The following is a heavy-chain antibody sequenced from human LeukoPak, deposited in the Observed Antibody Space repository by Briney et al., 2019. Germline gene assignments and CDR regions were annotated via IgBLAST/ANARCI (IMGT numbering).Heavy chain of an antibody. CDR3: VREDTPATANY. D-gene: IGHD2-21*02. J-gene: IGHJ4*02. CDR1: GFTFGGSA. V-gene: IGHV3-23*01. CDR2: ISYSGDST. Sequence: GGSLRLSCAASGFTFGGSAMNWVRQAPGKGLEWVSVISYSGDSTYYADSVKGRFTISRDNSKDTLFLQMHSLRPGDTAVYYCVREDTPATANYWGQGTLVTISS.